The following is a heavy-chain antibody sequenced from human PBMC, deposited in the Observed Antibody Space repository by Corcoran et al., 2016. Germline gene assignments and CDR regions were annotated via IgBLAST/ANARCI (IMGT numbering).Heavy chain of an antibody. CDR1: GGSISSSNW. CDR3: ARDILGNGRVD. Sequence: QVQLQESGPGLVKPSGTLSLTCIVSGGSISSSNWWNWVRQPPGKGLEWIGEISPSGSTNYKPSLRSRVTISVDKSNNQFSLRLSSVTAADTAGYYCARDILGNGRVDGGQGTLVTVSS. J-gene: IGHJ4*02. D-gene: IGHD7-27*01. CDR2: ISPSGST. V-gene: IGHV4-4*02.